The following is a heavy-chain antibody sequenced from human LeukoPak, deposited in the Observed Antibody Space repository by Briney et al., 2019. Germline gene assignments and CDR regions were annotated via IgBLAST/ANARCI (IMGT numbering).Heavy chain of an antibody. V-gene: IGHV4-59*01. CDR2: IYYSGST. Sequence: PSETLSLTCTVSGGSISSYYWSWIRQPPGKGLEWIGYIYYSGSTNYNPSLKSRVTISVDTSKNQFSLKLSSVTAADTAVYYCARWSRHHEAFDIWGQGTMVTVSS. CDR1: GGSISSYY. D-gene: IGHD1-14*01. J-gene: IGHJ3*02. CDR3: ARWSRHHEAFDI.